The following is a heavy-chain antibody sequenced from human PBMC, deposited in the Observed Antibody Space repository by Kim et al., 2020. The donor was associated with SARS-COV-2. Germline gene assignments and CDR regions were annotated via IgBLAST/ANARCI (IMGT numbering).Heavy chain of an antibody. CDR2: ISYDGSNK. CDR1: GFTFSSYG. V-gene: IGHV3-30*18. CDR3: AKHSGTTVTPELNY. Sequence: GGSLRLSCAASGFTFSSYGMHWVRQAPGKGLEWVAVISYDGSNKYYADSVKGRFTISRDNSKNTLYLQMNSLRAEDTAVDYCAKHSGTTVTPELNYWGQG. J-gene: IGHJ4*02. D-gene: IGHD4-17*01.